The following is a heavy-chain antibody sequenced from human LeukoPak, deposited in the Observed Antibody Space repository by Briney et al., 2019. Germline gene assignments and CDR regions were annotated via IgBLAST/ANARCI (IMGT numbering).Heavy chain of an antibody. Sequence: ASVKVSCKVSGYTFTDYYMHWVQQAPGKGLELMGLVDPEDGETIYAEKFQGRVTITADTSTDTAYMELSSLRSEDTAVYYCATTPPSSSSPGGYNCFDPWGQGTLVTVSS. CDR2: VDPEDGET. CDR1: GYTFTDYY. CDR3: ATTPPSSSSPGGYNCFDP. J-gene: IGHJ5*02. D-gene: IGHD6-6*01. V-gene: IGHV1-69-2*01.